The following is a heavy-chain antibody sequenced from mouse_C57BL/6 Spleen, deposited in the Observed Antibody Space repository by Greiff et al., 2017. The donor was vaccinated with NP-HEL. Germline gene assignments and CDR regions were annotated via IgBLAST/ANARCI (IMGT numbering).Heavy chain of an antibody. CDR1: GFSLTSYG. V-gene: IGHV2-9*02. J-gene: IGHJ2*01. CDR2: IWAGGST. Sequence: VKVEESGPGLVAPSQSLSITCTVSGFSLTSYGVHWVRQPPGKGLEWLGVIWAGGSTNYNSALMSRLSISKDNSKSQVFLKMNSLQTDETAMYYCARLEDIWGQGTTLTVSS. D-gene: IGHD1-3*01. CDR3: ARLEDI.